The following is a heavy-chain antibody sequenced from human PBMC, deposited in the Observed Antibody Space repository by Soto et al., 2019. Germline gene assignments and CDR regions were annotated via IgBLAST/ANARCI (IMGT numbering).Heavy chain of an antibody. J-gene: IGHJ4*02. Sequence: EVHLLESGGGLVQPGGSLRLSCAASEFPFSSYAMTWVRLAPGKGLEWVSSISPGVGSTYYADSVKGRFTISRDNSKNTLYLQMNSLRADDTALYYCAKSGSHSYFDYWGQGTLVTVSS. V-gene: IGHV3-23*01. CDR1: EFPFSSYA. CDR2: ISPGVGST. CDR3: AKSGSHSYFDY. D-gene: IGHD1-26*01.